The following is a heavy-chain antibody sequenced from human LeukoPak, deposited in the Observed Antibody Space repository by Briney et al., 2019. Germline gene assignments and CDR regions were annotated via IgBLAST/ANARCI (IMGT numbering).Heavy chain of an antibody. Sequence: ASVKVSCKASGYTFTGYYMHWVRQAPGQGLEWMGWINPNCGGTNYAQKFQGRVTMTRDTSISTAYMELSRLRSDDTAVYYCASPSGSYYYYDMDVWGQGTTVTVSS. CDR2: INPNCGGT. V-gene: IGHV1-2*02. D-gene: IGHD1-26*01. J-gene: IGHJ6*02. CDR3: ASPSGSYYYYDMDV. CDR1: GYTFTGYY.